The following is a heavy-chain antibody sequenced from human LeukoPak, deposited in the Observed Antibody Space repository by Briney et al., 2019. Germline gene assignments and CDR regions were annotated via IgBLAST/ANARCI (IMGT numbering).Heavy chain of an antibody. Sequence: SETLSLTCAVYGEPFNGYYWNWIRQSPGKGLEWIGEINHSGSTNYNPSLKSRVTISVDTSKNQFSLKLSSVTAADTAVYYCARENYGSTAWFDPWGQGTLVTVSS. J-gene: IGHJ5*02. D-gene: IGHD3-10*01. CDR2: INHSGST. CDR3: ARENYGSTAWFDP. V-gene: IGHV4-34*01. CDR1: GEPFNGYY.